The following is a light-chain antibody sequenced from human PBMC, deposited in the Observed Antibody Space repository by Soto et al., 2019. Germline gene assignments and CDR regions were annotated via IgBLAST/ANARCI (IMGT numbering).Light chain of an antibody. Sequence: DRVLTQSPLSLAVTLGQPASISCTSSQSLVYSDGNTYLTWFQQRPGQSPRRLIYKVSERDSGVPDRFSGSGSGTDFTLKISRVEAEDGAVYYCMQGTHWYTFGQGTKLEIK. J-gene: IGKJ2*01. CDR2: KVS. V-gene: IGKV2-30*01. CDR3: MQGTHWYT. CDR1: QSLVYSDGNTY.